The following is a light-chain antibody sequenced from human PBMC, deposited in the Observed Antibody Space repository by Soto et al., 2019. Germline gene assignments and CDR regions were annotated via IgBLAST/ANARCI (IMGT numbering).Light chain of an antibody. CDR3: EQYYSYPT. Sequence: AIRMTQSPSSFSASTGDRVTITCRARQGISSYIAWYQQKPGKAPKLLIYAASTLQSGVPSRFSGSGSGTDFTLTISCLQSEDFATYYCEQYYSYPTFGGGTNVDI. CDR2: AAS. CDR1: QGISSY. J-gene: IGKJ4*01. V-gene: IGKV1-8*01.